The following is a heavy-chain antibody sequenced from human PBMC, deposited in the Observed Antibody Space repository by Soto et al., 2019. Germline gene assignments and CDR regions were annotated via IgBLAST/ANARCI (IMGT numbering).Heavy chain of an antibody. CDR2: ISYDGSNK. CDR1: GFTFSSYG. Sequence: QVQLVESGGGVVQPGRSLRLSCAASGFTFSSYGMHWVRQAPGKGLEWVAVISYDGSNKYYADSVKGRFTISRDNSKNTLYLQMNSLRAEDTAVYYCAKDPHDSRSYGMDVWGQGTTVTVSS. J-gene: IGHJ6*02. CDR3: AKDPHDSRSYGMDV. D-gene: IGHD6-13*01. V-gene: IGHV3-30*18.